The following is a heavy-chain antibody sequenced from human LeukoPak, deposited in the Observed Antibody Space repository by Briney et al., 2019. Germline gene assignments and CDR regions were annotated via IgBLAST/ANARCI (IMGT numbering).Heavy chain of an antibody. V-gene: IGHV4-4*09. D-gene: IGHD3-16*01. CDR3: ARRNSYISSFDY. CDR2: IYTTGST. J-gene: IGHJ4*02. CDR1: GGSVTLFY. Sequence: ETLSLTCTVSGGSVTLFYWGWIRQPPGKGLEWVGYIYTTGSTSYNPSLKSRVTISLNTSENQFSLKLDSVTAADTAVYYCARRNSYISSFDYWGQGTLVTVSS.